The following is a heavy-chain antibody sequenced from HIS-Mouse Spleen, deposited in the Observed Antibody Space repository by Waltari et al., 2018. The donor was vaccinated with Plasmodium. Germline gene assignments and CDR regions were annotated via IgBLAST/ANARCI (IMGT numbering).Heavy chain of an antibody. D-gene: IGHD5-18*01. Sequence: QVQLQESGPGLVKPSETLSLTCTVSGGSISSYYWSWIRQPPGKGLEWIGYIYYRGSTNYNPSLKSRVTISVDTSKNQFSLKLSSVTAADTAVYYCARLRYSYGYFDYWGQGTLVTVSS. CDR2: IYYRGST. CDR3: ARLRYSYGYFDY. CDR1: GGSISSYY. V-gene: IGHV4-59*08. J-gene: IGHJ4*02.